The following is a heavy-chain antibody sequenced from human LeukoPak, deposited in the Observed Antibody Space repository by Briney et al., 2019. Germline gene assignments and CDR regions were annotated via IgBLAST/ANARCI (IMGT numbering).Heavy chain of an antibody. CDR3: ARGGTPNCSGGSCYDY. CDR2: IIPILGIA. V-gene: IGHV1-69*04. J-gene: IGHJ4*02. Sequence: GASVKVSCKASVGTFSSYAISWVRQAPGQGLEWVGRIIPILGIANYAQKFQGRVTITADKSTSTAYMELSSLRSEDTAVYYCARGGTPNCSGGSCYDYWGQGTLVTVSS. CDR1: VGTFSSYA. D-gene: IGHD2-15*01.